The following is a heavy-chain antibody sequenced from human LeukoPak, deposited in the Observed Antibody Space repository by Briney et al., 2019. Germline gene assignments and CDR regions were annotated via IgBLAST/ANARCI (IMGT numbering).Heavy chain of an antibody. J-gene: IGHJ4*02. V-gene: IGHV3-7*01. Sequence: GGSLRLSCVASGFTFSNYWMSWVRQAPGKGLEWVANIKQDGSEKYYVDSVKGRFTISRDNAKNSLYLQMNSLRAEDTAVYYCARDRDADGFDYWGQGTLVTVSS. CDR2: IKQDGSEK. D-gene: IGHD5-24*01. CDR3: ARDRDADGFDY. CDR1: GFTFSNYW.